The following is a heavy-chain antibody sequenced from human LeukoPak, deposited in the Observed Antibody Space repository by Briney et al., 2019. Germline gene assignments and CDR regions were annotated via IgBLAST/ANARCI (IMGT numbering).Heavy chain of an antibody. V-gene: IGHV3-30*03. CDR1: GFTFSSYG. D-gene: IGHD3-9*01. CDR2: ISHDDSNK. J-gene: IGHJ6*02. Sequence: TGRSLRLSCVASGFTFSSYGMHWVRQAPGKGLEWVAVISHDDSNKYYADSVKGRFSISRNNSKNTLYLQMNSLRTEDTAVYYCAREDILTGYYYYGMDVWGQGTTVTVSS. CDR3: AREDILTGYYYYGMDV.